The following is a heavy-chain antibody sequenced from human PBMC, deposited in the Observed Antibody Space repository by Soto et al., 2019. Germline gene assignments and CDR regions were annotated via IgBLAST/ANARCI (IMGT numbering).Heavy chain of an antibody. D-gene: IGHD3-9*01. J-gene: IGHJ6*02. Sequence: SETLSLTCTVSGGSISSGGYYWSWIRQHPGKGLEWIGYIYYSGSTYYNPSLKSRVTISVDTSKNQFSLKLSSVTTADTAVYYCARGRYFDWLLQGQGMDVWGQGTTVTVSS. V-gene: IGHV4-31*03. CDR3: ARGRYFDWLLQGQGMDV. CDR1: GGSISSGGYY. CDR2: IYYSGST.